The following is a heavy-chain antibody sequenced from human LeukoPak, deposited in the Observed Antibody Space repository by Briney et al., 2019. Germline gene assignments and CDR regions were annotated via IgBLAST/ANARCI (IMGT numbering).Heavy chain of an antibody. CDR2: ISYDGSNK. J-gene: IGHJ4*02. V-gene: IGHV3-30-3*01. Sequence: GGSLRLSCAASGFTFSSYAMHWVRQAPGKGLEWVAVISYDGSNKYYADSVNGRFTISRDNSKNTLYLQMNSLRAEDTAVYYCAREYSSSWYIMGDYWGQGTLVTVSS. D-gene: IGHD6-13*01. CDR1: GFTFSSYA. CDR3: AREYSSSWYIMGDY.